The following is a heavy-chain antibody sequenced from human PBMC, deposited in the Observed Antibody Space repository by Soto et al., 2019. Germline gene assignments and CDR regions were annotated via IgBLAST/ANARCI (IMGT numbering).Heavy chain of an antibody. D-gene: IGHD3-3*01. CDR1: GFTFSSYA. CDR2: ISGSGGST. Sequence: PGGSLRLSCAASGFTFSSYAMSWVRQAPGKGLEWVSAISGSGGSTYYADSVKGRFTISRDNSKNTLYLQMNSLRAEDTAVYYCAADSRFLEWLLSDPYFDYWGQGTLVTVSS. CDR3: AADSRFLEWLLSDPYFDY. J-gene: IGHJ4*02. V-gene: IGHV3-23*01.